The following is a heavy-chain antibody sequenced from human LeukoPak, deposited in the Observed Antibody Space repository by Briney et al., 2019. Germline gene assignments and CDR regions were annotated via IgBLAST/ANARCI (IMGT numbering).Heavy chain of an antibody. J-gene: IGHJ4*02. CDR3: ARVAGGTTLIDY. CDR1: GDSISNYY. CDR2: LSDTGSN. D-gene: IGHD1-1*01. V-gene: IGHV4-59*01. Sequence: PSETLSLTCTVSGDSISNYYWNWIRQPPGKALEWIGYLSDTGSNNYNPSLKSRVTISADTPKNQFSLKLSSVTAADTAVYYCARVAGGTTLIDYWGQGTLVTVSS.